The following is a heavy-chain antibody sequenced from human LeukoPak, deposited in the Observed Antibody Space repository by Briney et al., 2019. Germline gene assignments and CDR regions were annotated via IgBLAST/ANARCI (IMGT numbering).Heavy chain of an antibody. Sequence: GASVKVSCKASGYTFTSYAMHWVRQAPGQRLEWMGWINAGNGNTKYSQEFQGRVTITRDTSASTAYMELSSLRSEDMAVYYCTRGSPVVVTAMTSDYDYWGQGTLVTVSS. CDR2: INAGNGNT. CDR1: GYTFTSYA. V-gene: IGHV1-3*03. D-gene: IGHD2-21*02. CDR3: TRGSPVVVTAMTSDYDY. J-gene: IGHJ4*02.